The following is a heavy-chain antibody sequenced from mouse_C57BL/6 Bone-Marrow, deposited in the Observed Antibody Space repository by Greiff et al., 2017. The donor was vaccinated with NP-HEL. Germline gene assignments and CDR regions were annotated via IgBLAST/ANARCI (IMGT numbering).Heavy chain of an antibody. CDR3: ARILRSYFDY. CDR1: GYTFTSYW. D-gene: IGHD1-1*01. J-gene: IGHJ2*01. CDR2: IHLNSGST. Sequence: VQLQQPGAELVKPGASVKLSCKASGYTFTSYWMHWVKQRPGQGLEWIGMIHLNSGSTNYKEKFKSKATLTVDKSSSTAYMQLSSLTSYDSAVYYCARILRSYFDYWGQGTTLTVSS. V-gene: IGHV1-64*01.